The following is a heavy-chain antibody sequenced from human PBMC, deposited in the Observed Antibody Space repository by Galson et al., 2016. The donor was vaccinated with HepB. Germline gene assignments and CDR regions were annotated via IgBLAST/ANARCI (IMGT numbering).Heavy chain of an antibody. CDR2: LSGTTNYV. CDR3: VRGVFDL. V-gene: IGHV3-21*01. Sequence: SLRLSRAASGFDFSSYGMNWVRQAPGKGLEWVSSLSGTTNYVFYADSVKGRFTISRDNAKNSVYLQMNSLTAEDTAFYYCVRGVFDLWGQGTLVTVSS. CDR1: GFDFSSYG. J-gene: IGHJ3*01.